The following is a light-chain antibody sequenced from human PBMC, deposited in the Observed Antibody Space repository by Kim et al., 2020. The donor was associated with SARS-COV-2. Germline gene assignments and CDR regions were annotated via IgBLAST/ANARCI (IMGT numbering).Light chain of an antibody. CDR3: QQYTDSPMYT. V-gene: IGKV3-20*01. CDR2: GAS. J-gene: IGKJ2*01. CDR1: QTLRGDY. Sequence: EIVLTQSPGTLSLSPGERATLSCRASQTLRGDYLAWYQQKPGQPPRLLIYGASSRATGIPDRFSGSGSGTDFTLTIRRLEPEDVAVYFCQQYTDSPMYTFGQGTKVDIK.